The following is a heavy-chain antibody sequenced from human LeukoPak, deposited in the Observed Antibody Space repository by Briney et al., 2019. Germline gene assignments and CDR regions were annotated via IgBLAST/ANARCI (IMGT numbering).Heavy chain of an antibody. Sequence: SETLSLTCTVSGGSISSYYWSWIRQPPGKGLEWIGYIYYSGSTNYNPSLKSRVTISVDTSKNQFSLKLSSVTAADTAVYYCARGFSYYYYYMDVWGKGTTVTVSS. V-gene: IGHV4-59*01. J-gene: IGHJ6*03. CDR3: ARGFSYYYYYMDV. D-gene: IGHD3-10*01. CDR2: IYYSGST. CDR1: GGSISSYY.